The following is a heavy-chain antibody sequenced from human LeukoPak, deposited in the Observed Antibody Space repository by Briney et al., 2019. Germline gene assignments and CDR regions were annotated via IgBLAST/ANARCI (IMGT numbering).Heavy chain of an antibody. CDR3: AREDCSGGSCFSDWFDA. CDR1: GGTFSNYA. J-gene: IGHJ5*02. D-gene: IGHD2-15*01. Sequence: ASVKVSCKASGGTFSNYAISWVRQAPGQGFEWMGGIIPIFDTTKYAQKFQGRVTITADESTSTVNMELSSLRSEDTAVYYCAREDCSGGSCFSDWFDAWGQGTLVTVSS. CDR2: IIPIFDTT. V-gene: IGHV1-69*13.